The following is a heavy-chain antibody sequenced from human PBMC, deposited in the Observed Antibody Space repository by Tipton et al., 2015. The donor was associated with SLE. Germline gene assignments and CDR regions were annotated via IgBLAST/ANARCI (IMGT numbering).Heavy chain of an antibody. CDR1: GFTFSSYG. V-gene: IGHV3-33*01. J-gene: IGHJ2*01. D-gene: IGHD3-3*01. CDR3: ARRYDFWSGYPSGYFDL. CDR2: IRYDGSNK. Sequence: SLRLSCAASGFTFSSYGMHWVRQAPGKGLEWVAFIRYDGSNKYYADSVKGRFTISRDNAKNSLYLQMNSLRAEDTAVYYCARRYDFWSGYPSGYFDLWGRGTLVTVSS.